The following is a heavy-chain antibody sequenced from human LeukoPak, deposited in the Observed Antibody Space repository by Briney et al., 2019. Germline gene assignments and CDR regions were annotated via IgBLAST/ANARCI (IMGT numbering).Heavy chain of an antibody. CDR2: ISGNGGTT. D-gene: IGHD6-13*01. CDR1: GFTFSSYG. CDR3: AKDVALESISWPNWFDP. Sequence: GGSLRLSCAASGFTFSSYGMSWVRQAPGKGLEWVSAISGNGGTTYYADSVKGRFTISKDNSKNMLYLQMNSLRAEDTAVYHCAKDVALESISWPNWFDPWGQGTLVTVSA. J-gene: IGHJ5*02. V-gene: IGHV3-23*01.